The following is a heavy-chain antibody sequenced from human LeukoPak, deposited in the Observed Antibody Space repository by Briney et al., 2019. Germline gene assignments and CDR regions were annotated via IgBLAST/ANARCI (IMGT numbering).Heavy chain of an antibody. J-gene: IGHJ4*02. Sequence: SETLSLTCSVSGGSLSNYYWSWIRQPPGKGLEWIGYIYYSGSINYNPSLKSRVTISVDMSKNQFSLQLSSVTAADTAVYYCARQSRDGDYIAKLFDYWGQGTLVTVSS. CDR1: GGSLSNYY. CDR2: IYYSGSI. V-gene: IGHV4-59*08. D-gene: IGHD4-17*01. CDR3: ARQSRDGDYIAKLFDY.